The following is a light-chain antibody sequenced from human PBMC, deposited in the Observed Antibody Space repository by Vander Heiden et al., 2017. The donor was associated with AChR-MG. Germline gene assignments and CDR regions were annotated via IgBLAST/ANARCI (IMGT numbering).Light chain of an antibody. V-gene: IGLV2-8*01. CDR2: EVY. CDR3: SSYAGSNNWGV. J-gene: IGLJ2*01. Sequence: QSALTQPPSASGSPGQSVTISCTGTSSDVGGYNYVSWYQQHPGKAPKLIIYEVYKRPSGVPDRFSGSKSGNTASLTVSGLQAEDEADYYCSSYAGSNNWGVFGGGTKLTVL. CDR1: SSDVGGYNY.